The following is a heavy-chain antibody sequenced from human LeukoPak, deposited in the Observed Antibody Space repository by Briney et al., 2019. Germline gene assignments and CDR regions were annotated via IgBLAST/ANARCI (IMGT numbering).Heavy chain of an antibody. D-gene: IGHD3-10*02. CDR2: IIPIFGTA. V-gene: IGHV1-69*01. Sequence: SVKVSCKASGGTFSSYAISWVRQAPGQGLEWMGGIIPIFGTANYAQKFQGRVTITADESTSTAYMELSSLRSEDTAVYYCARDVYYVRMGGNWFDPWGQGTLVTVSS. CDR1: GGTFSSYA. CDR3: ARDVYYVRMGGNWFDP. J-gene: IGHJ5*02.